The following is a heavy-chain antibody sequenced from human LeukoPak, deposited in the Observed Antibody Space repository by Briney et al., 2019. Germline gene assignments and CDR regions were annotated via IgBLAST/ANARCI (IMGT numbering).Heavy chain of an antibody. V-gene: IGHV3-21*04. J-gene: IGHJ4*02. Sequence: PGGSLRLSCAASGFTLTSYTMNWVRQAPGKGLEWVSFISSSSSYIYYADSVKGRFTISRDNARNSLFLQMNSLRAEDTAVYYCAKDQRYYDILTGYYPLDYWGQGTLVTVSS. D-gene: IGHD3-9*01. CDR2: ISSSSSYI. CDR1: GFTLTSYT. CDR3: AKDQRYYDILTGYYPLDY.